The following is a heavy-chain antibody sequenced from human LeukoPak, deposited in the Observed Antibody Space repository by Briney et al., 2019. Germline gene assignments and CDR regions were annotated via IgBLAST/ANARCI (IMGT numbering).Heavy chain of an antibody. CDR1: GGSISSYY. CDR2: IFYSGST. CDR3: ARQGGLYFSI. Sequence: SETLSLTCTVSGGSISSYYWSWIRQPPGKGLEWIGNIFYSGSTNYNPSLKSRVTTSVDTAKNQFSLKLSSVTAADTAVYYCARQGGLYFSIWGQRTMVTVSS. D-gene: IGHD2-2*02. V-gene: IGHV4-59*08. J-gene: IGHJ3*02.